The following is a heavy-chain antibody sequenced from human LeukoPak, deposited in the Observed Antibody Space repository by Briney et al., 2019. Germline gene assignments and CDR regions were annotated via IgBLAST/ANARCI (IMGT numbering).Heavy chain of an antibody. V-gene: IGHV1-8*03. CDR2: MNPNSGNT. CDR1: GFTFTSYD. CDR3: ARAPKWQGYYYYMDV. J-gene: IGHJ6*03. D-gene: IGHD5-12*01. Sequence: GASVKVSCKASGFTFTSYDINWVRQATGQGLEWMGWMNPNSGNTGYAQKFQGRVTITRNTSISTAYMELSSLRSEDTAVYYCARAPKWQGYYYYMDVWGKGTTVTVCS.